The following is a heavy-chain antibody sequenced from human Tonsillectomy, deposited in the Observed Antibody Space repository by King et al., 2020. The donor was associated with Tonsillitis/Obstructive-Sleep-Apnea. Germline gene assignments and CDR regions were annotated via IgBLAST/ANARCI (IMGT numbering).Heavy chain of an antibody. J-gene: IGHJ4*02. CDR1: GFSLSTSGVG. Sequence: TLKESGPTLVKPTQTLTLTCTFSGFSLSTSGVGVGWIRQPPGKALEWLTLIYWNDGKRYSPSLKSRLTITKDTSNNPVVLTMTNMDPVDTATYYCAHSWGSRGYCSSTSCQNFDYWGQGTLVTVSS. V-gene: IGHV2-5*01. CDR2: IYWNDGK. D-gene: IGHD2-2*01. CDR3: AHSWGSRGYCSSTSCQNFDY.